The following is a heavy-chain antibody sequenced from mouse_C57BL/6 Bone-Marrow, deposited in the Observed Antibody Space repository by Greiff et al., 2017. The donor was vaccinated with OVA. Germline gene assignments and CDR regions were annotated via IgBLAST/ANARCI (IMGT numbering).Heavy chain of an antibody. Sequence: VQLQQPGAELVKPGASVKMSCKASGYTFTSYWITWVKQRPGQGLEWIGDIYPGSGSTNYNEKFKSKATLTVDTSSSTAYMQLSSLTSEDSAVYYCAFITTVVGCYAMDYWGQGTSVTVSS. CDR3: AFITTVVGCYAMDY. J-gene: IGHJ4*01. V-gene: IGHV1-55*01. D-gene: IGHD1-1*01. CDR2: IYPGSGST. CDR1: GYTFTSYW.